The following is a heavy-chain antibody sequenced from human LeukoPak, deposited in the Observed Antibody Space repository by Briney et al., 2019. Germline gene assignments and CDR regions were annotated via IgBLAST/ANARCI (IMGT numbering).Heavy chain of an antibody. CDR1: GFTFSNYA. Sequence: GGSLRLSCAASGFTFSNYAMSWVRQAPGKGLEWVSVISGSGDSTYYADSVEGRFTISRDNSKNTLYLQMNSLRAEDTAVYYCAKGHDSSGYSQTFFDYRGQGTLVTVSS. CDR2: ISGSGDST. CDR3: AKGHDSSGYSQTFFDY. V-gene: IGHV3-23*01. J-gene: IGHJ4*02. D-gene: IGHD3-22*01.